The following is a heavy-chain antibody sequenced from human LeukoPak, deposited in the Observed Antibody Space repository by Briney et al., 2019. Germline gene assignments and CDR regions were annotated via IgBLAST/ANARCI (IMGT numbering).Heavy chain of an antibody. J-gene: IGHJ4*02. CDR3: ARESASGSYQDFDY. Sequence: ASVTVSFKASGYTFTGYYMHWVRQAPGQGLEWMGWINPNSGGTNYAQKFQGRVTMTRDTSISTAYMELSRLRSDDTAVYYCARESASGSYQDFDYWGQGTLVTVSS. CDR2: INPNSGGT. D-gene: IGHD1-26*01. CDR1: GYTFTGYY. V-gene: IGHV1-2*02.